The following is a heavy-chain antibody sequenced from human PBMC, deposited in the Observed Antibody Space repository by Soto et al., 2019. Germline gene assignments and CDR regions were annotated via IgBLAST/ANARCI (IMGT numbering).Heavy chain of an antibody. D-gene: IGHD5-12*01. V-gene: IGHV4-31*03. CDR1: GGSISSGGYY. CDR2: IYYSGST. CDR3: ARDQNGGYGLDH. Sequence: QVQLQESGPGLVKPSQTLSLTCTVSGGSISSGGYYWSWIRQHRGKGLEWIGYIYYSGSTYYNPSLKSRVTISVDTSKNQFSLKLSSATAADTAVYYCARDQNGGYGLDHWGQGTLVTVSS. J-gene: IGHJ4*02.